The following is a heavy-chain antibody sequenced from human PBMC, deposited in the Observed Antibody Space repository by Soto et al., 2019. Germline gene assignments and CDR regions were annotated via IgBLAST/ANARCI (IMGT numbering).Heavy chain of an antibody. V-gene: IGHV4-34*01. CDR1: GGSVNSGNYY. CDR2: MSHSGGT. J-gene: IGHJ3*02. Sequence: QVQLQQWGAGLLKPSETLSLTCAVFGGSVNSGNYYWSWIRQPPGKGLEWIGEMSHSGGTHFNPSLKSRVTISVHTSKNQFSPKMSSVTAADTALYYCARVERGTATTVVDAFDIWGPGTMVTVSS. D-gene: IGHD1-1*01. CDR3: ARVERGTATTVVDAFDI.